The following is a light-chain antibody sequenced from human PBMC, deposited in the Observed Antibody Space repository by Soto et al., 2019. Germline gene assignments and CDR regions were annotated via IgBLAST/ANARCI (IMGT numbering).Light chain of an antibody. CDR3: QQYKNRPLP. J-gene: IGKJ5*01. CDR1: QSVSSN. Sequence: ERAMTLSPAIRSRTPGERTTLSCRASQSVSSNLAWYQQKPGQAPRLLISGASTRATGVPARFSGSGPGTEFTLTITSLQSEDVAVYCSQQYKNRPLPVGPGTRLQSK. V-gene: IGKV3D-15*01. CDR2: GAS.